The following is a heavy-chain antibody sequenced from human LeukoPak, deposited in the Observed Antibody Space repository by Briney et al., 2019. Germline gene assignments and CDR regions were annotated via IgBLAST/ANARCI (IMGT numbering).Heavy chain of an antibody. Sequence: PGGSLRLSCAASGFTFSSYEMNWVRQAPGKGLEWVSYISSSGSTIYYADSVKGRFTISRDNAKNSLYLQMNSLRAEDTAVYYCARDRTSSSWYYYGMDAWGQGTTVTVSS. D-gene: IGHD6-13*01. CDR2: ISSSGSTI. V-gene: IGHV3-48*03. J-gene: IGHJ6*02. CDR3: ARDRTSSSWYYYGMDA. CDR1: GFTFSSYE.